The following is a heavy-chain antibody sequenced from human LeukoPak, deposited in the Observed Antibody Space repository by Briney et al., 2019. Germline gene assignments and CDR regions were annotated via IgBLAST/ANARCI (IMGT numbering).Heavy chain of an antibody. CDR3: AKAVEGYGDYVVRFDY. CDR2: ISGNGGST. CDR1: GFTFSSYA. J-gene: IGHJ4*02. V-gene: IGHV3-23*01. D-gene: IGHD4-17*01. Sequence: GGSLRLSCAASGFTFSSYAMSWVRQAPGKGLEWVSAISGNGGSTYYADSVKGRFTISRDNSKNTLYLQMNSLRAEDTAVYYCAKAVEGYGDYVVRFDYWGQGTLVTVSS.